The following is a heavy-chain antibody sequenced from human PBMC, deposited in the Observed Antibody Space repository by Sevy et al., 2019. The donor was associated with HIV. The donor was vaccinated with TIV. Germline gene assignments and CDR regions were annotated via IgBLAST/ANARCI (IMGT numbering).Heavy chain of an antibody. D-gene: IGHD2-15*01. CDR3: ARGPGVVAVAALNWFDS. V-gene: IGHV3-30*04. CDR2: ISYDGSDK. J-gene: IGHJ5*01. Sequence: GGSLRLSCAASGLTFSSYAMHWVRQAPGKGLEWVAVISYDGSDKYFADSVKGRITFSRDKSKNTLFLQMNSLRTEDKAMYDCARGPGVVAVAALNWFDSWGQGTLVTVSS. CDR1: GLTFSSYA.